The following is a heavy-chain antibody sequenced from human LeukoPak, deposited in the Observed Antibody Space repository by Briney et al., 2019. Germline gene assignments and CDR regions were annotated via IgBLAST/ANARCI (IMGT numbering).Heavy chain of an antibody. V-gene: IGHV1-46*01. CDR1: GYTFTSYY. J-gene: IGHJ4*02. CDR3: AREGATMVRGVIPPDY. D-gene: IGHD3-10*01. CDR2: INPSGGST. Sequence: ASVKVSCKASGYTFTSYYMHWVRQAPGQGLEWMGIINPSGGSTSYAQKFQGRVTMTRDTSTSTVYMELSSLRSEDTAVYYCAREGATMVRGVIPPDYWGQGTLVTVSS.